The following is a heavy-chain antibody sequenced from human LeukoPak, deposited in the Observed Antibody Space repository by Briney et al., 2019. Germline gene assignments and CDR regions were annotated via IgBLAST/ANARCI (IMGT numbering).Heavy chain of an antibody. J-gene: IGHJ5*02. D-gene: IGHD2-2*01. CDR3: ARDDCSSISCYHNWFDP. V-gene: IGHV3-7*01. Sequence: GGSLRLSCAASGFTFSSYWMSWVRQAPGKGLEWVANIKQDGSEKCYVDSVKGRSTISRDNAKNSLYLQMNSLRAEDTAVYYCARDDCSSISCYHNWFDPWGQGTLVTVSS. CDR1: GFTFSSYW. CDR2: IKQDGSEK.